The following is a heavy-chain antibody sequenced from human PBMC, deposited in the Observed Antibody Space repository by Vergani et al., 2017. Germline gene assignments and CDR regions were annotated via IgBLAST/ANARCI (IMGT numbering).Heavy chain of an antibody. V-gene: IGHV3-33*01. D-gene: IGHD5-18*01. Sequence: QVQLVNSGGGVVQPGRSLRLSCAASGFTFSSYGMHWVRQAPGKGLEWVAVIWYDGSNKYYADSVKGRFTISRDNSKNTLYLQRNSRRAEDTAVYYCARRYSYALDRYYYYYRDVWGKGTTVTVS. J-gene: IGHJ6*03. CDR2: IWYDGSNK. CDR3: ARRYSYALDRYYYYYRDV. CDR1: GFTFSSYG.